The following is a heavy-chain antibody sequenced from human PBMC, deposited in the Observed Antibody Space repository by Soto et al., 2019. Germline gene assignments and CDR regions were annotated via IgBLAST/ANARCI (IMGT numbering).Heavy chain of an antibody. CDR1: GSSISSYY. J-gene: IGHJ4*02. CDR3: ARGGRIWFGEYKLNYFDY. CDR2: IYYSGST. D-gene: IGHD3-10*01. V-gene: IGHV4-59*01. Sequence: SETLSLTCTLSGSSISSYYWSWIRQPPGKGLEWIVYIYYSGSTNYNPSLKSRVTISVDTSKNQFSLKLSSVTAADTAVYYCARGGRIWFGEYKLNYFDYWGQGTLVTVSS.